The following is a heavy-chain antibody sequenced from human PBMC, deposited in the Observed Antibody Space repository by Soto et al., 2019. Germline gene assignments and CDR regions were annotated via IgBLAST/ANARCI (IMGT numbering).Heavy chain of an antibody. J-gene: IGHJ4*02. Sequence: PSETLSLTCTVSGGSISSYYWSWIRQPAGKGLGWIGRIYTSGSTNYNPSLKSRVTMSVDTSKNQFSLKLCSVTAADTAVYYCARDPTMITFGGVIGYFDYWGQGTLVTVSS. V-gene: IGHV4-4*07. CDR2: IYTSGST. D-gene: IGHD3-16*02. CDR3: ARDPTMITFGGVIGYFDY. CDR1: GGSISSYY.